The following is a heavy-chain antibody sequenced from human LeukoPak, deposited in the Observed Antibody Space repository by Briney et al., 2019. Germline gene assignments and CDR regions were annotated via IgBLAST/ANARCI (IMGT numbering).Heavy chain of an antibody. D-gene: IGHD3-10*01. CDR3: AREGTGGMDV. V-gene: IGHV3-9*01. J-gene: IGHJ6*02. CDR1: GFTFDDYA. CDR2: ISWNSGSI. Sequence: GGSLRLSCAASGFTFDDYAMHWVRQAPGKGLEWVSGISWNSGSIGYADSVKGRFTISRDNSKNTLYLQMNSLRAEDTAVYYCAREGTGGMDVWGQGTTVTVSS.